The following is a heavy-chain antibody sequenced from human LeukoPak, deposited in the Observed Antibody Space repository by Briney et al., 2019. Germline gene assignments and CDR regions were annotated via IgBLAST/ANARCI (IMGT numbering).Heavy chain of an antibody. V-gene: IGHV3-7*01. J-gene: IGHJ4*02. D-gene: IGHD2-21*02. CDR3: ARENRVVVVTAIINYFDY. Sequence: GGSQRLSCVASGFTFSSYWMSWVRQAPGKGLEWVANINQDGSGKEYVDSVKGRFTISRDNARNSLSLQMNSLRAEDTAVYYCARENRVVVVTAIINYFDYWGQGTLVTVSS. CDR1: GFTFSSYW. CDR2: INQDGSGK.